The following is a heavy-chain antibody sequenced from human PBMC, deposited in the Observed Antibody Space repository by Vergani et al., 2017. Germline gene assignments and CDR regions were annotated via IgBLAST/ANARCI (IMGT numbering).Heavy chain of an antibody. J-gene: IGHJ5*02. V-gene: IGHV3-30*04. Sequence: VQLLESGGGLVQPGGSLRLSCAASGFTFSSYAMHWVRQAPGKGLEWVAVISYDGSNKYYADSVKGRFTISRDNSKNTLYLQMNSLRAEDTAVYYCARDRGSGSHTAYNWFDPWGQGTLVTVSS. CDR2: ISYDGSNK. CDR1: GFTFSSYA. CDR3: ARDRGSGSHTAYNWFDP. D-gene: IGHD3-10*01.